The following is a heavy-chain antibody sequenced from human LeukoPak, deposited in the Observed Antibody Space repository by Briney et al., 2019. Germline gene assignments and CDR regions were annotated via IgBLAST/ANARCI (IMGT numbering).Heavy chain of an antibody. D-gene: IGHD7-27*01. V-gene: IGHV3-21*01. CDR2: ISEGSTYI. Sequence: SGGSLRLSCAASGFTLSGYWMSWVRQAPGKGLEWVASISEGSTYIYYADSVKGRFTISRDSTKHSFYLQMNSLRAEDTAVYYCARDMGTARTLSYFDYWGQGTLVTVSS. CDR1: GFTLSGYW. CDR3: ARDMGTARTLSYFDY. J-gene: IGHJ4*02.